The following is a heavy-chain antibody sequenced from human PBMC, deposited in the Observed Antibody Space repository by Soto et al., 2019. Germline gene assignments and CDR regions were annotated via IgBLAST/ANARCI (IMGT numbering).Heavy chain of an antibody. V-gene: IGHV4-59*01. CDR2: IYYSGST. CDR1: GGSISSYY. J-gene: IGHJ1*01. CDR3: ARGYAEYFQH. Sequence: SETLSLTCTVSGGSISSYYWSRIRQPPGKGLEWIGYIYYSGSTNYNPSLKSRVTISVDTSKNQFSLKLSSVTAADTAVYYCARGYAEYFQHWGQGTLVTVSS. D-gene: IGHD1-1*01.